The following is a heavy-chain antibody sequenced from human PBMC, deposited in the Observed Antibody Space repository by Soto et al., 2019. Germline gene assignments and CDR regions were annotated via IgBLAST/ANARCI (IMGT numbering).Heavy chain of an antibody. CDR1: GGSISSGGYY. J-gene: IGHJ4*02. CDR2: IYYSGST. D-gene: IGHD2-8*02. V-gene: IGHV4-31*03. CDR3: ARDKITGLFDY. Sequence: PSETLSLTCTVSGGSISSGGYYWSWIRQHPGKGLEWIGYIYYSGSTYSNPSLKSRVTISVDTSKNQFSLKLTSVTAADTAVYYCARDKITGLFDYWGQGTLVTVSS.